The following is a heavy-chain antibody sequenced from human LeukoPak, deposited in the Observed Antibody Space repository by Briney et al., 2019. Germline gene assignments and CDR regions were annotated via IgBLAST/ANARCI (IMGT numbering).Heavy chain of an antibody. Sequence: GGSLRLSCAGSGFTLSAYAMSWVRQIPGKGLEWVSLISASGTSTYYADSVKGRFTISRDDSKNTLYLQMNSLRAEDTAVYYCARDRNSGSFYWGQGTLVTVSS. CDR2: ISASGTST. J-gene: IGHJ4*02. V-gene: IGHV3-23*01. D-gene: IGHD1-26*01. CDR3: ARDRNSGSFY. CDR1: GFTLSAYA.